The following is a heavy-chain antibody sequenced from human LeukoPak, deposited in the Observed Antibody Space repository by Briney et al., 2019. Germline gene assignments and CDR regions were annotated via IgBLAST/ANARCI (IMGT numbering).Heavy chain of an antibody. V-gene: IGHV3-53*01. J-gene: IGHJ3*02. CDR1: GFTVSSNY. D-gene: IGHD2-21*02. Sequence: GGSLRLSCAASGFTVSSNYMSWVRQAPGKGLEWVSVIYSGGSTYYADSVKGRFTISRDNAKNSLYLQMNSLRAEDTAVYYCASLHCGGDCYDAFDIWGQGTMVTVSS. CDR2: IYSGGST. CDR3: ASLHCGGDCYDAFDI.